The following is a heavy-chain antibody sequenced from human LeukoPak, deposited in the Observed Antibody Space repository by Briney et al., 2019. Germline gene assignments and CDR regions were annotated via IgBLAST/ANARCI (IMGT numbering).Heavy chain of an antibody. CDR3: AREGFTMVRGVKYNWFDP. V-gene: IGHV3-7*01. J-gene: IGHJ5*02. Sequence: GGSLRLSCAASGFTFSNYWMSWVRQTPEKGLEWVANINQDGSEKYYVDSVKGQFTISRDNAKNSLYLQMNSLRAEDTAVYYCAREGFTMVRGVKYNWFDPWGQGTLVTVSS. D-gene: IGHD3-10*01. CDR2: INQDGSEK. CDR1: GFTFSNYW.